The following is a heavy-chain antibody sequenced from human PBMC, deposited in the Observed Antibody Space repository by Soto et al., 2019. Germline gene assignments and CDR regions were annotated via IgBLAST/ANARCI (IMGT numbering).Heavy chain of an antibody. CDR1: GFICSSYD. V-gene: IGHV3-23*01. CDR3: AKATATGGGAFDI. D-gene: IGHD2-8*02. CDR2: ILVDGRT. J-gene: IGHJ3*02. Sequence: PGGSLRLCCAASGFICSSYDMSWVRQAPGKGLERVSTILVDGRTFYVDSVKGRFTISRDSSQNTVYLQMNSLTAGDTALYYCAKATATGGGAFDICGQGTMVTVSS.